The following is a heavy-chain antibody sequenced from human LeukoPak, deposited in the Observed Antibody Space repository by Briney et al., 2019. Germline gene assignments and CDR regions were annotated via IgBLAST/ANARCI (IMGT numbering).Heavy chain of an antibody. J-gene: IGHJ4*02. Sequence: GGSLRLSCATSGFTFSSYWMHWVRQAPGKGLVWVSRIDTDEGSTSYADSVKGRFTISRDNAKNTLYLQMNSLRAEDTAVYYCARDGSLPDYWGQGTLVTVSS. CDR1: GFTFSSYW. CDR2: IDTDEGST. V-gene: IGHV3-74*01. CDR3: ARDGSLPDY.